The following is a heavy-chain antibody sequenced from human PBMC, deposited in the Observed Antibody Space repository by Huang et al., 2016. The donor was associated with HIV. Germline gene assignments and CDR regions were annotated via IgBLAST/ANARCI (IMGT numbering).Heavy chain of an antibody. J-gene: IGHJ3*02. D-gene: IGHD2-15*01. V-gene: IGHV3-74*01. Sequence: EEHLVESGGGLVQPGGSLRLSCEASGFKFSNYWLQWVRQAPGKGLMWVSRSKIDGHTTDYADSVKGGFTISRDNAKNTLYLQMSSLTAEDTAIYYCARAGGFEIWGQGTVVTVSS. CDR1: GFKFSNYW. CDR3: ARAGGFEI. CDR2: SKIDGHTT.